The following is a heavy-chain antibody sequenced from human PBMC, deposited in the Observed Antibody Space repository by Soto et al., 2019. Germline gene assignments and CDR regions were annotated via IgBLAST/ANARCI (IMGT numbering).Heavy chain of an antibody. Sequence: GGSLRLSCAGSGFTFRWFGMNWVRQAPGKGLEWVARISNDGSNEYYVDSVKGRFTISRDNSKNTLYLQMDSLRAEDTAVYYCAKGEVRGIIPSYFDYWGLGTLVTVSS. D-gene: IGHD3-10*01. V-gene: IGHV3-30*18. CDR2: ISNDGSNE. J-gene: IGHJ4*02. CDR3: AKGEVRGIIPSYFDY. CDR1: GFTFRWFG.